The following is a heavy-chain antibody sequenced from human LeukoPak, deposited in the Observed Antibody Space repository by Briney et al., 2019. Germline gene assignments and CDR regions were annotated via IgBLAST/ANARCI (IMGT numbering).Heavy chain of an antibody. CDR2: ISSSSSTI. V-gene: IGHV3-48*02. CDR3: ARGLYDEYYYDSSGYYYGGVDY. J-gene: IGHJ4*02. D-gene: IGHD3-22*01. CDR1: GFTFSSYS. Sequence: AGGSLRLSCAASGFTFSSYSMNWVRQAPGKGLEWVSYISSSSSTIYYADSVKGRFTISRDNAKNSLYLQMNSLRDEDTAVYYCARGLYDEYYYDSSGYYYGGVDYWGQGTLVTVSS.